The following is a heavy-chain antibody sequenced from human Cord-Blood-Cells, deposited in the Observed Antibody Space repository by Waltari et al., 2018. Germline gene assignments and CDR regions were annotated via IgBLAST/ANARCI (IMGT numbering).Heavy chain of an antibody. D-gene: IGHD3-9*01. V-gene: IGHV1-2*04. CDR3: ARASPYYDILTGYYDY. CDR1: GYTFTGYY. Sequence: QVQLVQSGAEVKKPGASVKVSCKASGYTFTGYYMHWVRQAPGQGLEWMGWINTNCGGTNYAQKFQGWVTMTRDTSISTAYMELSRLRSDDTAVYYCARASPYYDILTGYYDYWGQGTLVTVSS. J-gene: IGHJ4*02. CDR2: INTNCGGT.